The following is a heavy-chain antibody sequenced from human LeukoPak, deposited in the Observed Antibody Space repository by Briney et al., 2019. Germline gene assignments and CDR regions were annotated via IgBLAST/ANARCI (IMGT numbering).Heavy chain of an antibody. CDR2: IYYNGGT. CDR1: GGPISNYY. V-gene: IGHV4-59*01. D-gene: IGHD4-17*01. CDR3: ARGFYGDYVFDY. J-gene: IGHJ4*02. Sequence: PSETLSLTCNVSGGPISNYYWSWIRQLPGKGLEWIGYIYYNGGTNYNPSLKSRLTISVDTSKNQFSLKMTSVTAADTAFYYCARGFYGDYVFDYWGQGTLVTVSS.